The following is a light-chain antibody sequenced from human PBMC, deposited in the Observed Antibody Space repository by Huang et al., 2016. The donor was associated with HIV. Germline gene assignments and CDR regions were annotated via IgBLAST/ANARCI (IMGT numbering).Light chain of an antibody. V-gene: IGKV1-39*01. CDR3: QQSYSTPLT. CDR2: SVS. CDR1: QSISSY. J-gene: IGKJ4*01. Sequence: QMTQSPSSLSASVGDRVTIICRASQSISSYLNWYQQKLGEAPKLLIYSVSRLQSGVPSMFSGNGSETDFTLTISTLHSEDFASYYCQQSYSTPLTFGGGTKVEI.